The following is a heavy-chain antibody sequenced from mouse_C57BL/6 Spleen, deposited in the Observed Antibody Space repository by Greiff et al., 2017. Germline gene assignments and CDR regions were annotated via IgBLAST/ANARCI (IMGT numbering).Heavy chain of an antibody. CDR1: GYTFTSYG. D-gene: IGHD1-1*01. J-gene: IGHJ4*01. V-gene: IGHV1-81*01. CDR2: IYPRSGNT. CDR3: ARIGYYGSSPSCAMDY. Sequence: QVQLQQSGAKLARPGASVKLSCKASGYTFTSYGISWVKQRTGQGLEWIGEIYPRSGNTYYNEKFKGKATLTADKSSSTAYMELRSLTSEDSAVYFCARIGYYGSSPSCAMDYWGQGTSVTVSS.